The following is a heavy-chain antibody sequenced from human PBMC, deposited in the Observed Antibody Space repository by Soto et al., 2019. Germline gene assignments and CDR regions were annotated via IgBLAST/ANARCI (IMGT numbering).Heavy chain of an antibody. CDR3: VKVVDTSGWYYYAY. CDR2: ISSNGDRI. D-gene: IGHD6-19*01. V-gene: IGHV3-64D*06. Sequence: GGSLRLSCAASGVSFRDEYMHWVRQAPGKGLEYVSAISSNGDRIYYADSVKGRFTTSRDNSKNKLYLQMISLRPEDTAVYYCVKVVDTSGWYYYAYWGQGALVTVSS. CDR1: GVSFRDEY. J-gene: IGHJ4*02.